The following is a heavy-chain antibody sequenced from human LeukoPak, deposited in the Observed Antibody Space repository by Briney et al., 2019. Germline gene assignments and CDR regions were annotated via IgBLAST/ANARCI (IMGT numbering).Heavy chain of an antibody. CDR2: ISSSSTYI. CDR1: GFAFSTYS. V-gene: IGHV3-21*01. J-gene: IGHJ4*02. D-gene: IGHD1-26*01. Sequence: GGSLRLSCAASGFAFSTYSMNWVRQAPGKGLECVSSISSSSTYIYYADSVKGRVTISRDNAKNSLYLQMNSLRAEDTAVYYCARVLSGCETTRCELDYWGQGTLVTVSS. CDR3: ARVLSGCETTRCELDY.